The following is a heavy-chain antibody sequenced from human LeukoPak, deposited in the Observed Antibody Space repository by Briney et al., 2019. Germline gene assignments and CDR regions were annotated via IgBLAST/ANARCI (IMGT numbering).Heavy chain of an antibody. J-gene: IGHJ4*02. CDR1: GFTFEDHV. CDR2: ISWSGDRM. V-gene: IGHV3-9*01. Sequence: GRSLRLSCAASGFTFEDHVMHWVRQAPGKGLEWVSSISWSGDRMGYADAVKGRFTISRDNAKNSLFLKMNSLRVEDTALYYCAKDLGGSATTVWGQGTLVTVSS. CDR3: AKDLGGSATTV. D-gene: IGHD3-16*01.